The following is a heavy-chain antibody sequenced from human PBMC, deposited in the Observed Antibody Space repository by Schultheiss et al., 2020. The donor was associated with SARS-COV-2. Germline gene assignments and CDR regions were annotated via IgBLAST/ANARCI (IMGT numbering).Heavy chain of an antibody. Sequence: GSLRLSCAVYGGSFSGYYWSWIRQPPGKGLEWIGYIYYSGSTNYNPSLKSRVTISVDTSKNQFSLKLSSVTAADTAVYYCAWGILGALDYWGQGTLVTVSS. CDR2: IYYSGST. CDR3: AWGILGALDY. J-gene: IGHJ4*02. D-gene: IGHD3-16*01. CDR1: GGSFSGYY. V-gene: IGHV4-34*01.